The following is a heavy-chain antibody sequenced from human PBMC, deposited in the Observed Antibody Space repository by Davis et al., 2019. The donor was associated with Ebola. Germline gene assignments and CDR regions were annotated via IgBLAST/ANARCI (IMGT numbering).Heavy chain of an antibody. CDR2: IKSKTDGGTT. V-gene: IGHV3-15*07. CDR3: NSSPGRGITMVRGVIITRHYYYGMDV. D-gene: IGHD3-10*01. Sequence: PGGSLRLSCAASGFTFSNAWMNWVRQAPGKGLEWVGRIKSKTDGGTTDYAAPVKGRFTISRDDSKNTLYLQMNSRKTEDTAVYYCNSSPGRGITMVRGVIITRHYYYGMDVWGQGTTVTVSS. J-gene: IGHJ6*02. CDR1: GFTFSNAW.